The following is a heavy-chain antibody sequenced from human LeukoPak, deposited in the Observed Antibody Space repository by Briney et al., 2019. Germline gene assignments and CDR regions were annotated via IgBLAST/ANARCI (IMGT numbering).Heavy chain of an antibody. Sequence: PSETLSLTCAVYGGSFSGYYWSWIRQPPGKGLEWIGEINHSGSTNYNPSLKSRVTISVDTFKNQFSLKLSSVTAADTAVYYCARGERYYDILTGYYPFDYWGQGTLVTVSS. J-gene: IGHJ4*02. CDR3: ARGERYYDILTGYYPFDY. CDR1: GGSFSGYY. D-gene: IGHD3-9*01. CDR2: INHSGST. V-gene: IGHV4-34*01.